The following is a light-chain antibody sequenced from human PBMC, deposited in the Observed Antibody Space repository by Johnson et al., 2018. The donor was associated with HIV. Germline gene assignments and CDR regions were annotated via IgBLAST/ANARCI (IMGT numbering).Light chain of an antibody. CDR3: GTWDTILQTFV. Sequence: QSLLTQPPSVSAAPGQKVTISCSGSSSNIENNYLSWYQQLPHTAPKLLISANDKRPSGIPDRFSGSKSGTSATLGIAGLQTGDEADYFCGTWDTILQTFVFGTGTEVSVL. CDR2: AND. J-gene: IGLJ1*01. CDR1: SSNIENNY. V-gene: IGLV1-51*01.